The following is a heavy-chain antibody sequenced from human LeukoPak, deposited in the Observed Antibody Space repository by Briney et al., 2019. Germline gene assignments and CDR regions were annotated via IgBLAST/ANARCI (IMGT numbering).Heavy chain of an antibody. J-gene: IGHJ6*03. V-gene: IGHV3-74*01. CDR1: GFTFNNYW. CDR2: TNTHGTSA. CDR3: LAGYYYYYMDV. Sequence: GGSLRLSCAASGFTFNNYWMHWVRQAPGKGLVWVARTNTHGTSANYADSVKGRFIISRHNANNTLYWQMNGLRDEDTGVYYALAGYYYYYMDVWGKGATPAVSS. D-gene: IGHD6-13*01.